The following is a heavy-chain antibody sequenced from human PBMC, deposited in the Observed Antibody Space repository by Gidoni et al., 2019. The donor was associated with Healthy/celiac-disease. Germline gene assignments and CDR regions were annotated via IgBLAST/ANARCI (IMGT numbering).Heavy chain of an antibody. D-gene: IGHD3-22*01. CDR2: ISGSGGST. V-gene: IGHV3-23*01. CDR1: GCTFSSYA. Sequence: EVQLLESGGGLVQPGGSLRLSCAASGCTFSSYAMSWVRQAPGKGLEWVSAISGSGGSTYYADSVKCRFTISRNNSKNTLYLQMNSLRAEDTAVYYCAKAFWYDSSGYYSYWGQGTLVTVSS. CDR3: AKAFWYDSSGYYSY. J-gene: IGHJ4*02.